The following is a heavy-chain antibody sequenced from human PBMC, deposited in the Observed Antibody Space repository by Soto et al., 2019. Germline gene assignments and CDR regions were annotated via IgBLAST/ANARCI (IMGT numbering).Heavy chain of an antibody. CDR1: GGSFSGYY. D-gene: IGHD6-19*01. V-gene: IGHV4-34*01. CDR2: IDHSGST. CDR3: ARGQYSNGWYYYYYGMDV. J-gene: IGHJ6*02. Sequence: QVQLQQWGAGLLKPSETLSLTWAVYGGSFSGYYWSWIRQPPGRGLGWIGEIDHSGSTNYTPSLKIRVTTSVDTSKNQFSQKLSSVTAADTAVYYCARGQYSNGWYYYYYGMDVWVQGTTVTVSS.